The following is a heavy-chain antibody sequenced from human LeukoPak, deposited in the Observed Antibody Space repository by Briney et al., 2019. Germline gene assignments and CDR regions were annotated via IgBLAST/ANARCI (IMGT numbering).Heavy chain of an antibody. CDR2: INHSGST. D-gene: IGHD6-19*01. J-gene: IGHJ4*02. Sequence: PSETLSLTCAVYGGSFSGYYWSWIRQPPGKGLEWIGEINHSGSTNYNPSLKSRDTISVDTSKNQFSLKLSSVTAADTAVYYCARGRRLAVAGTFFDYWGQGTLVTVSS. V-gene: IGHV4-34*01. CDR3: ARGRRLAVAGTFFDY. CDR1: GGSFSGYY.